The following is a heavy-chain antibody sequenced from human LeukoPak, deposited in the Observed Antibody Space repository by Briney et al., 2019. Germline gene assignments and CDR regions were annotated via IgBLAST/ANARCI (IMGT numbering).Heavy chain of an antibody. CDR3: ARGDILTTHQLDS. CDR2: ITRNNSVI. Sequence: PGGSLILSCASSGFIFDDYAMHWVRRTPGKGLQWVSVITRNNSVIGYVDSVKGRFTISRDSAKNSLYLQMNTLKPDATAFYYCARGDILTTHQLDSWGLGTLVTVSS. D-gene: IGHD3-9*01. CDR1: GFIFDDYA. J-gene: IGHJ4*02. V-gene: IGHV3-9*01.